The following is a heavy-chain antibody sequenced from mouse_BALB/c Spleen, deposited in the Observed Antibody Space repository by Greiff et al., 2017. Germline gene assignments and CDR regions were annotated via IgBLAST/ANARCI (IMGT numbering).Heavy chain of an antibody. CDR1: GFTFSSFG. Sequence: EVMLVESGGGLVQPGGSRKLSCAASGFTFSSFGMHWVRQAPEKGLEWVAYISSGSSTIYYADTVKGRFTISRDNPKNTLFLQMTSLRSEDTAMYYCARLDWSGYWGQGTSVTVSS. V-gene: IGHV5-17*02. J-gene: IGHJ4*01. D-gene: IGHD4-1*01. CDR3: ARLDWSGY. CDR2: ISSGSSTI.